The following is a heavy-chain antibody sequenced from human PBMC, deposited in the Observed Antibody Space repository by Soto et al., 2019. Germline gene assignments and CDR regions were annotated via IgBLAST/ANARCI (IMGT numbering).Heavy chain of an antibody. CDR1: GDSINNAEYY. D-gene: IGHD3-10*01. V-gene: IGHV4-31*03. CDR2: IYYSGTT. J-gene: IGHJ3*02. CDR3: ARVRGHAFEI. Sequence: QVQLQASGPGLVKPSQTLSLKCSVSGDSINNAEYYWSWIRQHAGQGLEWIGYIYYSGTTYYNPSLKSRITISIDTSKNQFSLEMSSVIAADTAVYYCARVRGHAFEIRGQGTMVTVSS.